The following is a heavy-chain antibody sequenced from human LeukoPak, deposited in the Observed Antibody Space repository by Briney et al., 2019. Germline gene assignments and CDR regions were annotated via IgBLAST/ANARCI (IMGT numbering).Heavy chain of an antibody. Sequence: SGTLSLTCTVSGGSISSYYWSWIRQPPGKGLEWIGYIYYSGSTNYNPSLKSRVTISVDTSKNQFSLKLSSVTAADTAVYYCARDRRGWFDPWGQGTLVTVSS. V-gene: IGHV4-59*01. CDR3: ARDRRGWFDP. CDR1: GGSISSYY. J-gene: IGHJ5*02. CDR2: IYYSGST.